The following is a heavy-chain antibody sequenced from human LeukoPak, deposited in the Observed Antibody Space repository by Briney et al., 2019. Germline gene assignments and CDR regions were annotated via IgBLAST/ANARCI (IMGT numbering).Heavy chain of an antibody. CDR1: GYTFTGYY. V-gene: IGHV1-2*02. J-gene: IGHJ4*02. CDR3: ARDVVVAHDFDY. D-gene: IGHD5-12*01. Sequence: ASVKVSCKAAGYTFTGYYMHWVRQAHGQGLEWMGWINPNSGGTNYAQKFQGRVTMTRDTSISTAYMELSRLRSDDTAVYYCARDVVVAHDFDYWGQGTLVTVSS. CDR2: INPNSGGT.